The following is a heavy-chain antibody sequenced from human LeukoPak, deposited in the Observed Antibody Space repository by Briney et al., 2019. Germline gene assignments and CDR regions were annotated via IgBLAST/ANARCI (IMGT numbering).Heavy chain of an antibody. CDR3: ARRANPLWFGELAFDY. J-gene: IGHJ4*02. CDR1: GGSISNYY. D-gene: IGHD3-10*01. V-gene: IGHV4-4*07. Sequence: SETLSLTCNVSGGSISNYYWSWVRQPAGKGLEWVGRISTSGSTYYDPSLRSRVTMSVDTSKNQFSLKLSSVTAADTAVYYCARRANPLWFGELAFDYWGQGTLVTVSS. CDR2: ISTSGST.